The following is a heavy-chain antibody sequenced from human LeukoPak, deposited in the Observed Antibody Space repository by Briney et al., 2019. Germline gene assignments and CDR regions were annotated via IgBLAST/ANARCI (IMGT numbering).Heavy chain of an antibody. V-gene: IGHV4-59*01. D-gene: IGHD3-9*01. CDR3: ARDILARWGLDAFDI. J-gene: IGHJ3*02. CDR2: IYYSGST. Sequence: SETLSLTCTVSGGSISSYYWSWIRQPPGKGLEWIGYIYYSGSTSYNPSLTSRVTIPVDTSKHQFSLTVSSVTAADTAVYYCARDILARWGLDAFDIWGQATMVSVSS. CDR1: GGSISSYY.